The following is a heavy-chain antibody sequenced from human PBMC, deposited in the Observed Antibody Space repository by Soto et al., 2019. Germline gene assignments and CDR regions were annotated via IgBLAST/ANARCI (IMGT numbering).Heavy chain of an antibody. CDR2: IFYSGHL. CDR3: AREGGGYRVDY. J-gene: IGHJ4*02. D-gene: IGHD1-26*01. V-gene: IGHV4-61*01. CDR1: GGSIDRSNYY. Sequence: SETLSLTCNVSGGSIDRSNYYWDWIRQPPGKGLEWIGYIFYSGHLKYNPSLKSRLTISVDPPKNQISLRLTSVTAADTAVYYRAREGGGYRVDYWGQGALVTVSS.